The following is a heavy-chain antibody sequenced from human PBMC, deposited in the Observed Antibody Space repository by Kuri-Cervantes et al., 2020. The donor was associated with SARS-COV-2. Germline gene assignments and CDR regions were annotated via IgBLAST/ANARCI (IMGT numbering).Heavy chain of an antibody. V-gene: IGHV3-30-3*01. CDR3: ARFLLAIEQQLGHFDY. CDR1: GFTFSGYA. Sequence: LSLTCAASGFTFSGYAMHWVRQAPGKGLEWVAVISYDGSNKYYADSVKGRFTISRDNSKNTLYLQMNSLRAEDTAVYYCARFLLAIEQQLGHFDYWGQGTLVTVSS. J-gene: IGHJ4*02. D-gene: IGHD6-13*01. CDR2: ISYDGSNK.